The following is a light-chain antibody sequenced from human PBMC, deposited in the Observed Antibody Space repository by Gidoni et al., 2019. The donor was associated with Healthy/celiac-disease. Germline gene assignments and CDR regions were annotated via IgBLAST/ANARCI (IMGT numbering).Light chain of an antibody. CDR2: VAS. CDR1: QSVSSSY. V-gene: IGKV3-20*01. J-gene: IGKJ3*01. CDR3: QQYGSSPPVT. Sequence: EIVLRQSPATLSLSPGERATLSCRASQSVSSSYLAWYQQKPGQTPRILIYVASGRATGIPDRFSGSRSGTDFTHTISRLGPEDFAVYYCQQYGSSPPVTFGPGTKVDIK.